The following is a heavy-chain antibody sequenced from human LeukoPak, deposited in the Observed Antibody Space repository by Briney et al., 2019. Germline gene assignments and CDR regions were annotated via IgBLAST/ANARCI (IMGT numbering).Heavy chain of an antibody. CDR2: ISSSSGTI. D-gene: IGHD3-10*01. V-gene: IGHV3-48*02. CDR1: GFTFSSYS. Sequence: PGGSLRLSCAASGFTFSSYSMNWVRQAPGKGREWVSYISSSSGTIYYADSVKGRFTISRDNAKNSLYLQMNSLRDDDTAVYYCARERFGDFDYGGQGTLVTVSS. CDR3: ARERFGDFDY. J-gene: IGHJ4*02.